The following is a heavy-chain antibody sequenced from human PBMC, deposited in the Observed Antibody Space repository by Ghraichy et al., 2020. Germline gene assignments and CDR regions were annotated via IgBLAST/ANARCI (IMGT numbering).Heavy chain of an antibody. D-gene: IGHD6-19*01. J-gene: IGHJ4*02. CDR3: ARGGWSLDY. CDR1: GGSISNFY. CDR2: IYYSGST. V-gene: IGHV4-59*01. Sequence: SETLPLTCTVSGGSISNFYWSWIRQPPGKGLEWIGYIYYSGSTSYNPSLKSRVTISVDTSKSQFSLKLSSVTAADTAVYYCARGGWSLDYWGQGTLVTVSS.